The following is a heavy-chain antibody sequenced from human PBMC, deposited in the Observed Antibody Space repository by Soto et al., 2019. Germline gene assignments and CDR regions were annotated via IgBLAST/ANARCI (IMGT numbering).Heavy chain of an antibody. CDR1: GFTFSDYY. CDR2: ISSSSSHP. Sequence: QVQLVESGGGLVKPGGSLRLSCAASGFTFSDYYMSWTRQAPGKGLEWVSHISSSSSHPNYADSVKGRFTISRDNAKNSLYLQMNNLRAEDTAVYYCARGGGSAQLGFGELLPFDYWGQGTLVTVSS. V-gene: IGHV3-11*05. D-gene: IGHD3-10*01. J-gene: IGHJ4*02. CDR3: ARGGGSAQLGFGELLPFDY.